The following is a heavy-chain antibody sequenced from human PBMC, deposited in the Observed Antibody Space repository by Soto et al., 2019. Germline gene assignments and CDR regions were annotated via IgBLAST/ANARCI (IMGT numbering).Heavy chain of an antibody. CDR1: GGSISSYY. D-gene: IGHD3-22*01. CDR2: IYYSGST. CDR3: ARVDMGYDSSGYYYAVFDY. V-gene: IGHV4-59*01. Sequence: SETLSLTCTVSGGSISSYYWSWIRQPPGKGLEWIGYIYYSGSTNYNPSLKSRVTISVDTSKNQFSLKLSSVTAADTAVYYCARVDMGYDSSGYYYAVFDYWGQGTLVTVSS. J-gene: IGHJ4*02.